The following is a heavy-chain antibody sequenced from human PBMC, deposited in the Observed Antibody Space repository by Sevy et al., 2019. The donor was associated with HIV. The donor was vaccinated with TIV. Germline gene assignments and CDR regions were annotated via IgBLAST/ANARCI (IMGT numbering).Heavy chain of an antibody. V-gene: IGHV5-51*01. D-gene: IGHD1-26*01. CDR1: GYTFSPYW. Sequence: GEALKISCKGSGYTFSPYWIAWVRQMPGQGLEWMGIILPSDSDTEYSPSFQGHVTISVDKSINTVYLQWSSLKASDSAMYYCVRQGDLDYFDYWGQGTLVTVSS. J-gene: IGHJ4*02. CDR2: ILPSDSDT. CDR3: VRQGDLDYFDY.